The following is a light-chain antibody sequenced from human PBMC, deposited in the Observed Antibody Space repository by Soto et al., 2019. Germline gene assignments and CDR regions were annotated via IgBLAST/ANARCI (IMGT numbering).Light chain of an antibody. Sequence: QSVLTQPASVSGSPGQSITISCTGTSSDVGSYNLVSWYQQHPGKAPKLMIYEGSKRPSGVSNRFSGSKSGNTASLTISGXQAEDEADYYCCSYAGSSTVVFGGGTKLTVL. J-gene: IGLJ2*01. CDR1: SSDVGSYNL. V-gene: IGLV2-23*01. CDR3: CSYAGSSTVV. CDR2: EGS.